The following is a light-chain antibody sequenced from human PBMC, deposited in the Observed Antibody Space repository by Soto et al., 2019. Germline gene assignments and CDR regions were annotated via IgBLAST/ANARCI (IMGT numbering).Light chain of an antibody. CDR1: QSISNY. CDR2: AAS. Sequence: HSPSSPSASVGDRVTLPWRASQSISNYLNWYQQKPGKAPKILIYAASSLQSGVPSRFSGSRSGPDFTLTISSLKNEDFATYYCQQSYSSPPTFGQGTKVDIK. J-gene: IGKJ1*01. V-gene: IGKV1-39*01. CDR3: QQSYSSPPT.